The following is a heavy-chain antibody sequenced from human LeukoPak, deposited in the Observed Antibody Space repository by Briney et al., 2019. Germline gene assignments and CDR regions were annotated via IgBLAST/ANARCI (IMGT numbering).Heavy chain of an antibody. D-gene: IGHD4-17*01. CDR1: GGSISSGGYY. CDR2: IYYSGST. CDR3: ARDPYGDSTFDY. J-gene: IGHJ4*02. Sequence: SQTLSLTCTVSGGSISSGGYYWSWIRQHPGKGLEWIGYIYYSGSTYYNPSLKSRVTISVDTSKNQFSLKLSSVTAADTAVYYCARDPYGDSTFDYWGQGTLVTVPS. V-gene: IGHV4-31*03.